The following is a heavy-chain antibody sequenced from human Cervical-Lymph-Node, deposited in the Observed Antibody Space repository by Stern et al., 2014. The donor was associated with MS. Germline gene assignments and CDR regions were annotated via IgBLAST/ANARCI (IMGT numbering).Heavy chain of an antibody. J-gene: IGHJ4*02. CDR3: ARDFRFQLWLPGFDY. D-gene: IGHD5-18*01. Sequence: VQLVESGGGLVQPGGSLRLSCAASGFTFSSYSMNWVRQAPGKGLEWGSYISSSSSTIYYADSVKGRFTISRDNAKNSLYLQMNSLRDEDTAVYYCARDFRFQLWLPGFDYWGQGTLVTVSS. CDR1: GFTFSSYS. V-gene: IGHV3-48*02. CDR2: ISSSSSTI.